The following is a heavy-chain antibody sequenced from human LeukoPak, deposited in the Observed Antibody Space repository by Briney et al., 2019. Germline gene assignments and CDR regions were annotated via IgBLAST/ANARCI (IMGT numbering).Heavy chain of an antibody. D-gene: IGHD3-22*01. CDR3: ARGPITTRSHFDY. J-gene: IGHJ4*02. Sequence: ASVKVSCKASGGTFSSYAISWVRQAPGQGLEWMGGIIPIFATANYAQKFQGRVTITADESTSTAYMELSSLRSEDTAVYYCARGPITTRSHFDYWGQGTLVTVSS. V-gene: IGHV1-69*13. CDR1: GGTFSSYA. CDR2: IIPIFATA.